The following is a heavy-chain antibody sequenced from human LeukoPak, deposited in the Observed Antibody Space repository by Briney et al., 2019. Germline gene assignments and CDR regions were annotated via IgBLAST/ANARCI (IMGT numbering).Heavy chain of an antibody. CDR1: GGTFSSYA. CDR2: IIPIFGTA. D-gene: IGHD3-3*01. J-gene: IGHJ4*02. Sequence: GASVKVSCKASGGTFSSYAISWVRQAPGQGLEWMGGIIPIFGTANYAQKFLGGVTITADESTSTAYMELSSLRSEDTAVYYCARTIHPWDYDFWSGFDYWGQGTLVTVSS. V-gene: IGHV1-69*13. CDR3: ARTIHPWDYDFWSGFDY.